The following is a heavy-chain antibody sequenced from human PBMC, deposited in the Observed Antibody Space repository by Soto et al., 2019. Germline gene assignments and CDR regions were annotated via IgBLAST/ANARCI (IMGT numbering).Heavy chain of an antibody. D-gene: IGHD2-2*01. CDR1: GGTFSSYT. CDR3: ARVPNRGYCSSTSCYAPFDY. Sequence: SVKVSCKASGGTFSSYTISWVRQAPGQGLEWMGRIIPILGIANYAQKFQGRVTITADKSTSTAYMELSSLRSEDTAVYYCARVPNRGYCSSTSCYAPFDYWGQGTLVTVSS. CDR2: IIPILGIA. V-gene: IGHV1-69*02. J-gene: IGHJ4*02.